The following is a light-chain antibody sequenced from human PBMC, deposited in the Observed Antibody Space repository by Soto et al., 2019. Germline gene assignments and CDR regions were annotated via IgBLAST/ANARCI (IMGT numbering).Light chain of an antibody. V-gene: IGLV2-14*01. J-gene: IGLJ1*01. CDR1: SSDVGGYNY. Sequence: QSALTQPASVSGSPGQSITISCSGTSSDVGGYNYVSWYQQNPGKAPKLIIYEVSNRPSGVSNRFSGSKSGNTAPLTISGLQAEDEADYYCISYSGSSSSYVFGTGTKVTVL. CDR2: EVS. CDR3: ISYSGSSSSYV.